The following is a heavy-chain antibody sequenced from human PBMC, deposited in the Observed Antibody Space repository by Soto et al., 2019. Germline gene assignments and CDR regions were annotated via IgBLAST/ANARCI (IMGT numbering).Heavy chain of an antibody. D-gene: IGHD3-10*01. V-gene: IGHV3-33*01. Sequence: GGSLRLSCAASGFTFSSYGMHWVRQAPGKGLEWVAVIWYDGSNKYYADSVKGRFTISRDNSKNTLYLQMNSLRAEDTAWYYCARVGSGIVSGSGSYYNAKSYYYYYMDVWGKGTTVTVSS. J-gene: IGHJ6*03. CDR3: ARVGSGIVSGSGSYYNAKSYYYYYMDV. CDR1: GFTFSSYG. CDR2: IWYDGSNK.